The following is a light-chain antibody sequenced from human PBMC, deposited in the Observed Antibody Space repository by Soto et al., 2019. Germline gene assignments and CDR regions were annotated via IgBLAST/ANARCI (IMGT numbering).Light chain of an antibody. CDR1: QGIRSF. CDR3: QNYMSVPFT. V-gene: IGKV1-27*01. Sequence: DIQMTQSPSSLSASVGDRVTLTCRASQGIRSFLAWFQQRPGKVPKLLIYAASTLPAGVPSRFSGSGSGTDFALTISALQPDDVATYYCQNYMSVPFTFGGGTKVQI. J-gene: IGKJ4*01. CDR2: AAS.